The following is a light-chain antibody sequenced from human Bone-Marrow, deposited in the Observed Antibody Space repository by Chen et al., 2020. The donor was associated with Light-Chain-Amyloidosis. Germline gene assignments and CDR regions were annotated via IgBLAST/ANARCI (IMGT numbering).Light chain of an antibody. CDR3: QVWDRSSDRPV. CDR1: NIGSTS. V-gene: IGLV3-21*02. J-gene: IGLJ3*02. CDR2: DTS. Sequence: SYVLTQPSSVSVAPGRTATIACGGNNIGSTSVHWYQQTPGQAPLLVVYDTSDRPSGIPVRLSGSNSGNTAPLTVSWVEAVYEADYSCQVWDRSSDRPVFGRGTTLTVL.